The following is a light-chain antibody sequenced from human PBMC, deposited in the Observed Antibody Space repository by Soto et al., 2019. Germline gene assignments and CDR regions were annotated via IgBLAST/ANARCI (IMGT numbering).Light chain of an antibody. V-gene: IGKV1-5*03. J-gene: IGKJ1*01. CDR3: QQHKSYPRT. CDR1: QSISSA. CDR2: KAS. Sequence: DIQMTQSPSTLSASVGDRVTITCRASQSISSALVWYQQKPGKAPNLLIYKASSLESGVPLRFSGSGSGTAFTLTISSLQPEDFATYYCQQHKSYPRTFGQGTKVEIK.